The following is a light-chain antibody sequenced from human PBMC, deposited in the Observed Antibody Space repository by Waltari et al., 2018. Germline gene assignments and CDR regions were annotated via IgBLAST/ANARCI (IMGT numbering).Light chain of an antibody. V-gene: IGLV2-14*01. CDR1: SSDVGGYTY. CDR3: SSYTSISVV. Sequence: QSALTQPASVSGSPGQSITISCTGTSSDVGGYTYVSWYQQHPGKAPKLMIYDVSKRPSGVSNRFSGSKSGNTASLTISGLQAEDEADYYCSSYTSISVVFGGGTKLTVL. J-gene: IGLJ2*01. CDR2: DVS.